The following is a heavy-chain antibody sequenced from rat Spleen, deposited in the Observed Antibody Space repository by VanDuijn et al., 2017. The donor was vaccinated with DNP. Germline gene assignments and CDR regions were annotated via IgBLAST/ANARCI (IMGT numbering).Heavy chain of an antibody. CDR1: EFTFTNYG. J-gene: IGHJ1*01. D-gene: IGHD1-11*01. Sequence: EVQLVESGGGLVQPGRSLKLSCTTSEFTFTNYGMAWVRQAPTKGLVWVASISYDGSSTYYRDSVKGRFTISRDNAKSTLYLQMASLRSEDKATYYCTSRGDWYFDFWGPGTMVTVSS. CDR2: ISYDGSST. V-gene: IGHV5-29*01. CDR3: TSRGDWYFDF.